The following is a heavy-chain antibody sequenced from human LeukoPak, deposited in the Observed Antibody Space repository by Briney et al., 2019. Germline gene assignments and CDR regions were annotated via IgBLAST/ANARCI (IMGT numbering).Heavy chain of an antibody. J-gene: IGHJ6*03. Sequence: SETLSLTCAVHGGSFSGYYWSWIRQPPGKGLEWIGEINHSGSTNYNPSLKSRVTISVDTSKNQFSLKVSSVTAADTAVYYCARGRSHTAGILMVRGARSDYYYYMDVWGKGTTVTVSS. CDR1: GGSFSGYY. CDR3: ARGRSHTAGILMVRGARSDYYYYMDV. V-gene: IGHV4-34*01. CDR2: INHSGST. D-gene: IGHD3-10*01.